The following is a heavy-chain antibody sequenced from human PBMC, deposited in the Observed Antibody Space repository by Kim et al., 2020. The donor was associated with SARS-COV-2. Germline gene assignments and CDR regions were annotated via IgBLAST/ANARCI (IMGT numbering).Heavy chain of an antibody. CDR1: GGSISSGGYY. CDR2: IYYSGST. Sequence: SETLSLTCTVSGGSISSGGYYWSWIRQHPGKGLEWIGYIYYSGSTYYNPSLKGRVTISVDTSKNQFPLKLSSVTAEDTAGYYCARAERRITIFGVVIILAFEMWGQGTMVTVS. J-gene: IGHJ3*02. V-gene: IGHV4-31*03. D-gene: IGHD3-3*01. CDR3: ARAERRITIFGVVIILAFEM.